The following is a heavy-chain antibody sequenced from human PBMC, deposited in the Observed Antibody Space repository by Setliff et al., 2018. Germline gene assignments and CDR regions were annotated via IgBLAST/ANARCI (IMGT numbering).Heavy chain of an antibody. CDR1: GDSISSGIYH. V-gene: IGHV4-61*02. CDR2: IYVNGGST. D-gene: IGHD3-22*01. Sequence: SETLSLTCSVSGDSISSGIYHWSWIRQPAGKGLEWIGRIYVNGGSTTYSPSLKSRVTISVDTSKNQFSLNLSSVTAADTAVYYCARTNYYDSSTYFNWFDPWGQGTLVTVSS. CDR3: ARTNYYDSSTYFNWFDP. J-gene: IGHJ5*02.